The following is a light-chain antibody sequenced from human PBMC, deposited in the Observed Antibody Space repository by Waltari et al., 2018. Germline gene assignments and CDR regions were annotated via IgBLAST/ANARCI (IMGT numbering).Light chain of an antibody. CDR2: DAS. CDR3: QHYNNWPPFT. Sequence: EIVMTQSPATLSVSPGERASLSCRASQSVGSTLAWYQQIPGQAPRLLIYDASTRATGVPARFSGSGSGTAFTLTISSMQSEDFAVYYCQHYNNWPPFTFGPGTKVDIK. J-gene: IGKJ3*01. CDR1: QSVGST. V-gene: IGKV3-15*01.